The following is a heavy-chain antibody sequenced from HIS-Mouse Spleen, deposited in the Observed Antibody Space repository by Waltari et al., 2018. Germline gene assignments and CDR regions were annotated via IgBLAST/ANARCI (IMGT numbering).Heavy chain of an antibody. CDR1: GFTFSSYS. CDR3: ARAFYRGSGYPYGPFDY. Sequence: EVQLVESGGGLVKPGGSLRLSCAASGFTFSSYSMNWVRQAPGKGLEWVSSISSSSSYIYYADSVKGRFTISRDNAKNSLYLQMNSLRAEDTAVYYCARAFYRGSGYPYGPFDYWGQGTLVTVSS. J-gene: IGHJ4*02. CDR2: ISSSSSYI. D-gene: IGHD3-22*01. V-gene: IGHV3-21*01.